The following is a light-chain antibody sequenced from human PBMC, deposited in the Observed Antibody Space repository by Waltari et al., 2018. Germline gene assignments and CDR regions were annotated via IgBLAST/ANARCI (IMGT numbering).Light chain of an antibody. CDR2: DVS. Sequence: QSALTQPASVSGSPGQSITLSCTGAFSDVGAYNYVSWYRHLPGEAPNLLIYDVSLRPSGVSDRLAGSKSGNTASLTISGRQPEDEADYFCSSYTTRGTWVFGGGTKLTVL. CDR1: FSDVGAYNY. CDR3: SSYTTRGTWV. J-gene: IGLJ3*02. V-gene: IGLV2-14*03.